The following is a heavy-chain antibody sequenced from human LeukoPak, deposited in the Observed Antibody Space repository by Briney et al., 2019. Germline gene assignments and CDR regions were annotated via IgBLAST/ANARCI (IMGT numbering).Heavy chain of an antibody. V-gene: IGHV3-23*01. D-gene: IGHD3-10*01. CDR3: AKLLPITMAYYYGMDV. Sequence: GGSLRLSCAASGFTFSTFAMTWVRQAPGKGLEWVSAISGSGGNTYYADSVKGRFSISRDNSKDTLYLQLDSLRAEDTAVYFCAKLLPITMAYYYGMDVWGQGTTVTVSS. J-gene: IGHJ6*02. CDR1: GFTFSTFA. CDR2: ISGSGGNT.